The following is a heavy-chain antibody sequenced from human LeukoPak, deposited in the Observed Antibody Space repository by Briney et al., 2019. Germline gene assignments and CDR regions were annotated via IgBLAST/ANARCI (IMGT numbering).Heavy chain of an antibody. CDR2: ISSSSSYI. D-gene: IGHD3-10*01. CDR1: GFTFSDYY. V-gene: IGHV3-11*06. J-gene: IGHJ3*02. CDR3: ARMSQFGNDAFDI. Sequence: GGSLRLSCAAYGFTFSDYYMSWIRQAPGKGLEWVSYISSSSSYIYYADSVKGRFTISRDNAKNSLYLQMNSLRAEDTAVYYCARMSQFGNDAFDIWGQGTMVTVSS.